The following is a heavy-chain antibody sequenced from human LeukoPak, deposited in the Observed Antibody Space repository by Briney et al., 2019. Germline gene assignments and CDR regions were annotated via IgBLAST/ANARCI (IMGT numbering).Heavy chain of an antibody. V-gene: IGHV1-8*03. CDR3: ARASKWELLRPNAFDI. CDR2: MNPNSGNT. Sequence: ASVKVSCKASGGTFSSYAISWVRQATGQGLEWMGWMNPNSGNTGYAQKFQGRVTITRNTSISTAYMELSSLRSEDTAVYYCARASKWELLRPNAFDIWGQGTMVTVSS. CDR1: GGTFSSYA. J-gene: IGHJ3*02. D-gene: IGHD1-26*01.